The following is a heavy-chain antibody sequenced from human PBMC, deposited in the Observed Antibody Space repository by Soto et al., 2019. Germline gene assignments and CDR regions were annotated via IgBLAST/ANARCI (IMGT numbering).Heavy chain of an antibody. CDR2: IYYSGST. CDR3: ARNFEYSSSSFPINPYYYYGMDV. D-gene: IGHD6-6*01. J-gene: IGHJ6*02. CDR1: GGSISSGDYY. Sequence: SETLSLTCTVSGGSISSGDYYWSWIRQPPGKGLEWIGYIYYSGSTYYNPSLKSRVTISVDTSKNQFSLKLSSVTAADTAVYYCARNFEYSSSSFPINPYYYYGMDVWGQGTTVTVSS. V-gene: IGHV4-30-4*01.